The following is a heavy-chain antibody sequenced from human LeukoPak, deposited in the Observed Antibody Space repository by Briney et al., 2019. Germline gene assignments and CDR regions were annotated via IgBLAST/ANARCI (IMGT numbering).Heavy chain of an antibody. CDR2: IYTSGST. D-gene: IGHD3-3*01. CDR3: ARDRDFWSGYYFYYYYMDV. V-gene: IGHV4-61*02. CDR1: GGSISSGSYY. Sequence: SETLSLTCTVSGGSISSGSYYWSWFRQPAGKGLEWIGRIYTSGSTNYNPSLKSRVTISVDTTKNQFSLKLSSVTAADTAVYYCARDRDFWSGYYFYYYYMDVWGEGTTVTVSS. J-gene: IGHJ6*03.